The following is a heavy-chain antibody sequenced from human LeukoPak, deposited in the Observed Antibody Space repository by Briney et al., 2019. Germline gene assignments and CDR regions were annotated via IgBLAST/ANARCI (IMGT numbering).Heavy chain of an antibody. Sequence: PSETLSLTCAVSGGSIISSSYNWGWIRQPPGKGLEWIGTIYHSGTTYYNPSLKSRVTISVDTSKNQFSLKLSSVTAADTAVYYCARDRDDYNAFDIWGQGTMVTVSS. V-gene: IGHV4-39*07. CDR3: ARDRDDYNAFDI. D-gene: IGHD5-24*01. CDR1: GGSIISSSYN. J-gene: IGHJ3*02. CDR2: IYHSGTT.